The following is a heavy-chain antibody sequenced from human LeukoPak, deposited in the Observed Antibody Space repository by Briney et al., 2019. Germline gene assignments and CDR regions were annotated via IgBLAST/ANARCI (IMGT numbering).Heavy chain of an antibody. D-gene: IGHD3-22*01. Sequence: GGSLRLSCAASGFTFSDYYMSWIRQAPGKGLEWVSYISSSGSTIYYADSVKGRFTISRDNAKNSLYLQMNSLRAEDTAVYYCARVYDSSGYFVDAFDIWGQGTMVTVSS. CDR1: GFTFSDYY. CDR3: ARVYDSSGYFVDAFDI. V-gene: IGHV3-11*01. J-gene: IGHJ3*02. CDR2: ISSSGSTI.